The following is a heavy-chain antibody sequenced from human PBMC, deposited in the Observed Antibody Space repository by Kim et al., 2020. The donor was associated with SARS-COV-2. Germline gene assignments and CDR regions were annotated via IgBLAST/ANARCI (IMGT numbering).Heavy chain of an antibody. CDR3: ARSFCSSTTCTAVGYIQY. CDR2: LYYSGST. Sequence: SETLSLTCTVSGDSIRSSDHSWGWIRQPPGKGLDWIGSLYYSGSTYYNPSLKSRVTISVDTSKNQFSLKLSSVTAADASVYYCARSFCSSTTCTAVGYIQYWGQGTLVTVSS. D-gene: IGHD2-2*01. V-gene: IGHV4-39*01. CDR1: GDSIRSSDHS. J-gene: IGHJ1*01.